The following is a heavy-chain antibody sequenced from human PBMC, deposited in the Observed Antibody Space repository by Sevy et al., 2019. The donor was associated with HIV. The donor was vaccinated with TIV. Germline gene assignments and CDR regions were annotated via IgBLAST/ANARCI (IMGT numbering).Heavy chain of an antibody. V-gene: IGHV3-23*01. CDR1: GFSFDSYG. CDR3: AKGGGGHYDPDEIAYYFYYYNMDV. Sequence: GSLRLSCAVSGFSFDSYGMTWVRQAPGKGLEWVSAISGSGTRTYYADSVKGRFIISRDNSKNTLDLQMNGLRAEDTAIYYWAKGGGGHYDPDEIAYYFYYYNMDVWGKGTTVTVSS. D-gene: IGHD3-22*01. CDR2: ISGSGTRT. J-gene: IGHJ6*03.